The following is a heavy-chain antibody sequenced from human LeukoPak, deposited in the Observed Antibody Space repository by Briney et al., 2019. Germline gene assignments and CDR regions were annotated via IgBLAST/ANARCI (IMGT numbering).Heavy chain of an antibody. J-gene: IGHJ6*03. D-gene: IGHD3-22*01. V-gene: IGHV4-59*01. CDR3: ARSSEGRYYYDSSGFSYYYYYMDV. CDR2: IYYSGST. CDR1: GGSISSYY. Sequence: PSETLSLTCTVSGGSISSYYWSWIRQPPGKGLEWIGYIYYSGSTYYNPSLKSRVTISVHTSKNQFSLKLSSVTAADTAVYYCARSSEGRYYYDSSGFSYYYYYMDVWGKGTTVTISS.